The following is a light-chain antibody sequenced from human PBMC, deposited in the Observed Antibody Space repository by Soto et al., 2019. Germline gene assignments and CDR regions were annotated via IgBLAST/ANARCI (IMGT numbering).Light chain of an antibody. J-gene: IGLJ1*01. CDR2: EVN. Sequence: QSALTQPPSASGSPGQSVTISCTGTSSDVGGYDYVSWYQQHPGKAPKLMIYEVNERPSGVSNRFSGSKSGNTASLTISGLQAEDEADYYCCSYAGSRIFEVFGTGTKLTVL. CDR3: CSYAGSRIFEV. CDR1: SSDVGGYDY. V-gene: IGLV2-23*02.